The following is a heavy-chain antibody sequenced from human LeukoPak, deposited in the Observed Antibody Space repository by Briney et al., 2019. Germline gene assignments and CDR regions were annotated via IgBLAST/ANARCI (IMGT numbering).Heavy chain of an antibody. J-gene: IGHJ5*02. CDR2: INHSGST. V-gene: IGHV4-34*01. D-gene: IGHD2-2*03. CDR1: GGSFNGYY. Sequence: SETLSLTCAVYGGSFNGYYWSWIRQPPGKGLEWIGEINHSGSTNYNPSLKSRVTISVDTPKNQFSLKLSSVTAADTAVYYCAMDNWFDPWGQGTLVTVSS. CDR3: AMDNWFDP.